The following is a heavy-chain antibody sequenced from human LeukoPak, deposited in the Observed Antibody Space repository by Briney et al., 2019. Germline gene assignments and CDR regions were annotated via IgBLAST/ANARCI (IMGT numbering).Heavy chain of an antibody. CDR1: GGSISSYY. D-gene: IGHD3-22*01. V-gene: IGHV4-59*08. Sequence: SETLSLTCTVSGGSISSYYWSWIRQPPGKGLEWIGYIFYSGSTNYNPSLKSRVTISVDTSKNQFSLKLSSVTAADTAVYYCARHGSVSSGALVWGQGTLVSV. J-gene: IGHJ4*02. CDR2: IFYSGST. CDR3: ARHGSVSSGALV.